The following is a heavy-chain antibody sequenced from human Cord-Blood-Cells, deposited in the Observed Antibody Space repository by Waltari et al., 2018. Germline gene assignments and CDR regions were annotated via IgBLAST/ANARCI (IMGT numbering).Heavy chain of an antibody. D-gene: IGHD4-17*01. CDR1: GYTFTSYA. CDR3: ARGYGDYYYYYGMDV. CDR2: INAGSGNT. V-gene: IGHV1-3*01. J-gene: IGHJ6*02. Sequence: QVQLVQSGAEGRKPGGSVKVSCQASGYTFTSYALHSVRQAPGQRLEWIGWINAGSGNTKYSQKFQGKVTITRDTSASTAYMELSSLRSEDTAVYYCARGYGDYYYYYGMDVWGQGTTVTVSS.